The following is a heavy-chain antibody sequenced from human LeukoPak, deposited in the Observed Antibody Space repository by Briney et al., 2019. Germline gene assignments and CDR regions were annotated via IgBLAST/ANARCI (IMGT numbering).Heavy chain of an antibody. V-gene: IGHV1-2*02. Sequence: ASVKVSCKASGYTFTGYYMHWVRQAPGQGLEWMGWINPNSGGTNYAQKFQGRVTMTRDTSISTAYMELSRLRSDDTAVYYCARDYPAYSSSWYWFDPWGQGTLVTVSS. CDR3: ARDYPAYSSSWYWFDP. CDR1: GYTFTGYY. J-gene: IGHJ5*02. CDR2: INPNSGGT. D-gene: IGHD6-13*01.